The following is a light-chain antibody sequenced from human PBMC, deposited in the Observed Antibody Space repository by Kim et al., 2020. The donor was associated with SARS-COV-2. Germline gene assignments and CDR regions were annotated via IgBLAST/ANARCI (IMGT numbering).Light chain of an antibody. Sequence: GQRVTISCSGSSSNIGSNSVNWYQQLPGTAPKLLIYRNNQRPSGVPDRFSGSKSGTSASLAISGLQSEDEADYYCAGWDDSLNGPVFGGGTQLTVL. V-gene: IGLV1-44*01. CDR3: AGWDDSLNGPV. J-gene: IGLJ3*02. CDR2: RNN. CDR1: SSNIGSNS.